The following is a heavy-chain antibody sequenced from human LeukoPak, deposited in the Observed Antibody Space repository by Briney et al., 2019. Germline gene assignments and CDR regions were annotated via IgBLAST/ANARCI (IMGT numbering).Heavy chain of an antibody. V-gene: IGHV2-5*01. CDR2: IYWNNDY. J-gene: IGHJ4*02. CDR1: GFSLSTSGVG. Sequence: SGPTLVKPAQTLTLTCTFSGFSLSTSGVGVGWIRQPPRKALEWLALIYWNNDYRYSSSLKSRLTITKDTSKNQVVLKMTNMDPADTGTYFCAHYGDYRFLYYFDYWGQGALVTVSS. D-gene: IGHD4-17*01. CDR3: AHYGDYRFLYYFDY.